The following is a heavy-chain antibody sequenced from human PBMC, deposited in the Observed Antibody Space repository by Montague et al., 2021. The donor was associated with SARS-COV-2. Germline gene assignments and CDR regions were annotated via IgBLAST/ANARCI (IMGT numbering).Heavy chain of an antibody. CDR2: IYYSGST. Sequence: TLSLTCTVSGGSISSGGYYWSWIRQHPGKGLEWIGYIYYSGSTYYNPSLKSRVTISVDTSKNQFSLKLSSVTAADTAVYYCARASPVYCSSTSCYTGHAFDIWGQGTMVTVSS. J-gene: IGHJ3*02. D-gene: IGHD2-2*02. V-gene: IGHV4-31*03. CDR3: ARASPVYCSSTSCYTGHAFDI. CDR1: GGSISSGGYY.